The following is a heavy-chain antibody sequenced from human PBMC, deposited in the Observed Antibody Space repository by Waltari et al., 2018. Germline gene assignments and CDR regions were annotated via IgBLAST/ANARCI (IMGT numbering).Heavy chain of an antibody. CDR1: GGTFSSYT. CDR2: IIPILGIA. V-gene: IGHV1-69*08. J-gene: IGHJ4*02. CDR3: ARERPRYSSSWYDY. Sequence: QVQLVQSGAEVKKPGSSVKVSCKASGGTFSSYTISWVRQAPGQGLEWMGRIIPILGIANYAQKFQGRVTITADKSTSTAYMELSSLRSEDTAVYYCARERPRYSSSWYDYWGQGTLVTVSS. D-gene: IGHD6-13*01.